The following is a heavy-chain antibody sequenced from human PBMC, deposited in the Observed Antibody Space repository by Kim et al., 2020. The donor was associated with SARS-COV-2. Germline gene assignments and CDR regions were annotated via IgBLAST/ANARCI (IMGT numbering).Heavy chain of an antibody. CDR2: ISYDGSNK. J-gene: IGHJ4*02. Sequence: GGSLRLSCAASGFTFSSYAMHWVRQAPGKGLEWVAVISYDGSNKYYADSVKGRFTISRDNSKNTLYLQMNSLRAEDTAVYYCARGYGSSGYHPLDYWGQGTLVTVSS. V-gene: IGHV3-30*04. D-gene: IGHD3-22*01. CDR1: GFTFSSYA. CDR3: ARGYGSSGYHPLDY.